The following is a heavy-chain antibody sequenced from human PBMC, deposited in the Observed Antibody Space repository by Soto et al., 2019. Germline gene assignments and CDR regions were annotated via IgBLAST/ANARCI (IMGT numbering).Heavy chain of an antibody. V-gene: IGHV1-18*01. J-gene: IGHJ6*02. CDR1: GHNYPSYG. CDR3: AGERIVATRSAYCYDGMDV. Sequence: AAVKATCKVPGHNYPSYGISWVRQAPGQGPELMDWSTASNGNTSSAQKLQGRGTMTPDTSTSTAYMELRWLRSDATAVYYCAGERIVATRSAYCYDGMDVWGQGTTFTVSS. D-gene: IGHD5-12*01. CDR2: STASNGNT.